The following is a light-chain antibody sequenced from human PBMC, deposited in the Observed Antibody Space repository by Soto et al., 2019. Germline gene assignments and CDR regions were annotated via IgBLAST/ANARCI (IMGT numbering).Light chain of an antibody. J-gene: IGKJ4*01. CDR2: KAS. V-gene: IGKV1-5*03. CDR3: QQYNTYPLT. Sequence: DIQMTQSPSTLSASVGDRVTITCRASQSISTWLDWYQQKPGKAPKLLIYKASSLEGGVPSRFSGSGSGTEFNITVSSLQTDDFATYYCQQYNTYPLTFGGGTTVEIK. CDR1: QSISTW.